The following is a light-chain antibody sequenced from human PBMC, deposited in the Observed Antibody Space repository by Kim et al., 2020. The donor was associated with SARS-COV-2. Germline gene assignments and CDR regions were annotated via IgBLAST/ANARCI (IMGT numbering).Light chain of an antibody. V-gene: IGKV4-1*01. CDR2: WES. CDR1: QTVLYNSNNTNY. CDR3: QQYYSTPPS. Sequence: RATLNCKSSQTVLYNSNNTNYLAWYQKKPGQAPKLLIYWESIRESGVSDRFSGSGSETDFTLTISSLQAEDVAVYYCQQYYSTPPSFGQGTKLEI. J-gene: IGKJ2*03.